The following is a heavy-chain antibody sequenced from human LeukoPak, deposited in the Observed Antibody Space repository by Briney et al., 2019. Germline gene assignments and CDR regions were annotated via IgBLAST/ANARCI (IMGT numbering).Heavy chain of an antibody. CDR3: AKGAYTSAYETDY. D-gene: IGHD2-2*02. CDR1: GFTFSSYG. J-gene: IGHJ4*02. Sequence: PGGSLRLSCAASGFTFSSYGRHWVRQAPGKGLEWAAFIRFDGTETYYADSVKGRFTISRDNSKNMLYLQVRGLRPEDTAMYYCAKGAYTSAYETDYWGQGTLVTVSS. CDR2: IRFDGTET. V-gene: IGHV3-30*02.